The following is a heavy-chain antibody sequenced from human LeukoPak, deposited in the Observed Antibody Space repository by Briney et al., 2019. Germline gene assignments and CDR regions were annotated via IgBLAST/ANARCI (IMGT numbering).Heavy chain of an antibody. CDR2: ISYDGSNK. Sequence: PGGSLRLSCAASGFTFSSYAMHWVRQAPGKGLEWVAVISYDGSNKYYADSVKGRFTISRDNSKNTLYLQMNSLRAEDTAVYYCARTSGRLAEPFDYWGQGTLVTVSS. V-gene: IGHV3-30-3*01. J-gene: IGHJ4*02. CDR3: ARTSGRLAEPFDY. CDR1: GFTFSSYA.